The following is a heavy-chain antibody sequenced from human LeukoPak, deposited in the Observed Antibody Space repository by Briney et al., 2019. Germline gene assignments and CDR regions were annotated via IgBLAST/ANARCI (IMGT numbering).Heavy chain of an antibody. CDR2: INPSGGST. Sequence: ASVKVSCKASGYTFTSYYMHWVRQAPGQGLEWMGIINPSGGSTSYAQKFQGRVTITRDTSASTAYMELSSLRSEDTAVYYCARWDFGFSDAFDIWGQGTMVTVSS. CDR3: ARWDFGFSDAFDI. V-gene: IGHV1-46*01. D-gene: IGHD1-26*01. CDR1: GYTFTSYY. J-gene: IGHJ3*02.